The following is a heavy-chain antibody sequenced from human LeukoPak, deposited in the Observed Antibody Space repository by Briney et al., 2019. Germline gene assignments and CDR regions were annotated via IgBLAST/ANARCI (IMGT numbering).Heavy chain of an antibody. D-gene: IGHD6-19*01. V-gene: IGHV1-18*01. CDR3: ARDLKRGYSSGRYSWGTGSSNDY. CDR2: ISGYNGNT. Sequence: GASVKVSCKASGGTFTHFVISWLRQAPGQGLEWMGWISGYNGNTNYAQKLQGRVTMTTDTSTSTAYMELRSLRSDDTAVYYCARDLKRGYSSGRYSWGTGSSNDYWGQGTLVTVSS. J-gene: IGHJ4*02. CDR1: GGTFTHFV.